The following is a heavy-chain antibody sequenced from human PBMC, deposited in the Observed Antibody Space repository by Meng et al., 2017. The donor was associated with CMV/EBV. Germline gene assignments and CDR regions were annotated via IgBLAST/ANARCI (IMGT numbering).Heavy chain of an antibody. CDR2: TYYRSKWYN. D-gene: IGHD3-3*01. J-gene: IGHJ6*02. Sequence: TLSLTCAISGDSVSSNSAAWNWIRQSPSRGLEWLGRTYYRSKWYNDYAVSVKSRITINPDTSKNQFSLQLNSVTPEDTAVYYCARDFRAVPVLRFLEWSSYGMDVWGQGTTVTVSS. CDR1: GDSVSSNSAA. V-gene: IGHV6-1*01. CDR3: ARDFRAVPVLRFLEWSSYGMDV.